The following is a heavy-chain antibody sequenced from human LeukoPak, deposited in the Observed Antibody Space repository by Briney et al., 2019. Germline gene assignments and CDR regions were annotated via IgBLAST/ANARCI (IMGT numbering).Heavy chain of an antibody. D-gene: IGHD1-14*01. CDR2: ISSSGDYI. CDR3: ARFGILGFDP. CDR1: GFSLSSYG. Sequence: GGSLRLSCAASGFSLSSYGLNWVRQAPGKGLEWVSSISSSGDYINYADSVKGRFTVSRDNAKNSLYLQMNSLRADDTAVYFCARFGILGFDPWGQGTLVTVST. J-gene: IGHJ5*02. V-gene: IGHV3-21*01.